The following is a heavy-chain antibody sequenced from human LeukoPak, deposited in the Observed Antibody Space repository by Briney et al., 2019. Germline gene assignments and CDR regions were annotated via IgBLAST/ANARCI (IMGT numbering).Heavy chain of an antibody. D-gene: IGHD5-12*01. CDR1: GASFSSGNYY. V-gene: IGHV4-61*02. CDR3: ARYRYSGYDDAFDV. J-gene: IGHJ3*01. CDR2: LHTTGGT. Sequence: PSETLSLTCIVSGASFSSGNYYWTWIRQPAGTGLEWIGRLHTTGGTNYNPSFKSRLSISGDTSKNQFSLQLSSVTAADTAVYYCARYRYSGYDDAFDVWGQGTMVTVSS.